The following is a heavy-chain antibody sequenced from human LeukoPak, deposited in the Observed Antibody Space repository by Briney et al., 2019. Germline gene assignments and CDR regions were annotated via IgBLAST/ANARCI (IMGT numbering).Heavy chain of an antibody. CDR3: AKNYGSGSSVKYYYYMDV. J-gene: IGHJ6*03. CDR1: GFTFSSYA. D-gene: IGHD3-10*01. Sequence: TGGSLRLSCAASGFTFSSYAMSWVRQAPKKGLEWVSVISASGGSTNYADSAKGRVTISRDNSKNTLYLQMNSLRAEDTAVYYCAKNYGSGSSVKYYYYMDVWGKGTTVTVSS. V-gene: IGHV3-23*01. CDR2: ISASGGST.